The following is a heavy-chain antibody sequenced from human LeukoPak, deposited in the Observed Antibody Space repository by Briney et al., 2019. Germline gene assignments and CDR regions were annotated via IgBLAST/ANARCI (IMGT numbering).Heavy chain of an antibody. J-gene: IGHJ5*02. D-gene: IGHD1-26*01. CDR2: ISYDGYYK. V-gene: IGHV3-30-3*01. CDR1: GFTFRTYT. CDR3: ASAGASTGSFVH. Sequence: PGGSLRLSCAASGFTFRTYTMHWARQAPGKGLEWVASISYDGYYKYYAESVKGPFIISRDSTKNTLYLQINSLRAGDTAVYYCASAGASTGSFVHWGEGTLVIVSS.